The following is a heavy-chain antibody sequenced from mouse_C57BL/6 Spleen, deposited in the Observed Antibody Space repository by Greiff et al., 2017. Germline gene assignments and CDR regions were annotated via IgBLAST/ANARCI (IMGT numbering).Heavy chain of an antibody. J-gene: IGHJ4*01. D-gene: IGHD1-3*01. CDR3: ASVTKGYAMDY. CDR2: IFPGSGSP. Sequence: QVQLQQSGAELMKPGASVKLSCKATGYTFTGYGIEWVKQRPGHGLEWIGEIFPGSGSPNYNEKFKGKATFTAATSSNTAYMQLSSLTTEASAIYGCASVTKGYAMDYWGQGTSVTVSS. CDR1: GYTFTGYG. V-gene: IGHV1-9*01.